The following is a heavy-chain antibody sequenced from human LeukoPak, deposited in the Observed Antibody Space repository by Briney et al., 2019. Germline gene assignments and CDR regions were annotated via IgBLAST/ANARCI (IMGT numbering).Heavy chain of an antibody. CDR3: ARGEGYSNYPFDY. CDR1: GYTLTELS. Sequence: ASVKVSCKVSGYTLTELSMHWVRQAPGQGLEWMGWINPNSGGTNYAQKFQGRVTMTRDTSISTAYMELSRLRSDDTAVYYCARGEGYSNYPFDYWGQGTLVTVSS. CDR2: INPNSGGT. V-gene: IGHV1-2*02. D-gene: IGHD4-11*01. J-gene: IGHJ4*02.